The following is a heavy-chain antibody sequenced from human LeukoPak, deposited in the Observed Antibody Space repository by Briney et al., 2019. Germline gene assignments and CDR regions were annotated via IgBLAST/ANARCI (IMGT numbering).Heavy chain of an antibody. CDR3: ARVISSSWYNWFDP. V-gene: IGHV4-39*07. J-gene: IGHJ5*02. CDR1: GGSISSSSYY. CDR2: IYYSGST. D-gene: IGHD6-13*01. Sequence: SETLSLTCTVSGGSISSSSYYWGWIRQPPGKGLEWIGSIYYSGSTYYNPSLKSRATISVDTSKNQFSLKLSSVTAADTAVYYCARVISSSWYNWFDPWGQGTLVTVSS.